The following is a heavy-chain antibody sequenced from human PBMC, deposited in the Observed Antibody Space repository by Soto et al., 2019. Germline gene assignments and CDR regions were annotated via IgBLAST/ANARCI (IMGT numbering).Heavy chain of an antibody. D-gene: IGHD3-22*01. CDR2: ISAYSGNT. V-gene: IGHV1-18*04. J-gene: IGHJ4*02. Sequence: QVQLVQSGAEVKRPGASVKVSCKPSGYTFNTYAITWVRQAPGQGLEWMGWISAYSGNTKYAQSLQGRVTVTTDTYTNTAYMELRSLTSDDTAVYYCARVRYDSRGYHYEIFDYWGQGTLVTVSS. CDR1: GYTFNTYA. CDR3: ARVRYDSRGYHYEIFDY.